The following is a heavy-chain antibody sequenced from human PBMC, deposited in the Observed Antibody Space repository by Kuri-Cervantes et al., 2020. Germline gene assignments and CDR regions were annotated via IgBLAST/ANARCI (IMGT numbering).Heavy chain of an antibody. Sequence: ASVKVSCKASGYTFTGYYMHWVRQAPGQGLEWMGWINPNSGGTNYAQKFQGRVTMTRDTSINTAYMELSRLRSDGTAMYHCARSIGSWGHNWFDPWGQGTLVTVSS. CDR1: GYTFTGYY. CDR2: INPNSGGT. D-gene: IGHD6-6*01. CDR3: ARSIGSWGHNWFDP. V-gene: IGHV1-2*02. J-gene: IGHJ5*02.